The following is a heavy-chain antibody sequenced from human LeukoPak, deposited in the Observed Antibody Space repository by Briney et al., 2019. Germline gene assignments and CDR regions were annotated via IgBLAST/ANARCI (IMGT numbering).Heavy chain of an antibody. CDR2: ITSGGSTM. J-gene: IGHJ4*02. Sequence: PGRSLRLSCAASGFTFSSYEMKWVRQAPGKGLEWISYITSGGSTMFYADSVKGRFTISRGNARNSLSLQMNSLRAEDTAVYYCATGGWDRAVAERFFYFDFWGQGTLVTVSS. D-gene: IGHD6-19*01. V-gene: IGHV3-48*03. CDR1: GFTFSSYE. CDR3: ATGGWDRAVAERFFYFDF.